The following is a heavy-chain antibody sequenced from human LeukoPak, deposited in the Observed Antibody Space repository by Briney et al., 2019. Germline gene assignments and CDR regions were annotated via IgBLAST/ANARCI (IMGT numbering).Heavy chain of an antibody. CDR3: AIGSPHPYIVVVVAATYYYGMDV. CDR1: GFTFSSYA. J-gene: IGHJ6*02. V-gene: IGHV3-23*01. Sequence: TGGSLRLSCAASGFTFSSYAMSWVRQAPGKGLEWVSAISGSGGSTYYADSVKGRFTISRDNSKNTLYLQMNSLRAEDTAVYYCAIGSPHPYIVVVVAATYYYGMDVWGQGTTVTVSS. CDR2: ISGSGGST. D-gene: IGHD2-15*01.